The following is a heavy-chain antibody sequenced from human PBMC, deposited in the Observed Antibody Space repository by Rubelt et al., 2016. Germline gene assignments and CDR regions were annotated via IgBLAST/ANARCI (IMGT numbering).Heavy chain of an antibody. CDR3: TTSRRYCSGGSCFPLYYFDY. J-gene: IGHJ4*02. Sequence: APGKGLEWVSVIYSGGSTYYADSVKGRFTISRDNSKNTLYLQMNSLRAEDTAVYYCTTSRRYCSGGSCFPLYYFDYWGQGTLVTVSS. V-gene: IGHV3-53*01. CDR2: IYSGGST. D-gene: IGHD2-15*01.